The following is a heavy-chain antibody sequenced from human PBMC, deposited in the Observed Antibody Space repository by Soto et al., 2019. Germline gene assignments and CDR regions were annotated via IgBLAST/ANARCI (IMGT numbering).Heavy chain of an antibody. V-gene: IGHV3-33*01. CDR1: GFTFSSYG. Sequence: ESGGGVVQPGRSLRLSCAASGFTFSSYGMHWVRQAPGKGLEWVAVIWYDGSNKYYADSVKGRFTISRDNSKNTLYLQMNSLRAEDTAVYYCAREWGGITMIVGGSTSLFDYWGQGTLVTVSS. D-gene: IGHD3-22*01. CDR3: AREWGGITMIVGGSTSLFDY. J-gene: IGHJ4*02. CDR2: IWYDGSNK.